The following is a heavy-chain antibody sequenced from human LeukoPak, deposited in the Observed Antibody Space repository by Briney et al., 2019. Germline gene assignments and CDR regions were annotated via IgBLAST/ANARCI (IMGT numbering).Heavy chain of an antibody. CDR2: IYYSGST. CDR3: VRDGPSWGLL. J-gene: IGHJ4*02. Sequence: SSETLSLTCTVSGGSISSSSYYWGWIRQPPGKGLEWIGSIYYSGSTYYNPSLKSRVTISVDTSKNQFSLKLNSVTAADTAVYYCVRDGPSWGLLWGQGALVTVSS. CDR1: GGSISSSSYY. V-gene: IGHV4-39*07. D-gene: IGHD7-27*01.